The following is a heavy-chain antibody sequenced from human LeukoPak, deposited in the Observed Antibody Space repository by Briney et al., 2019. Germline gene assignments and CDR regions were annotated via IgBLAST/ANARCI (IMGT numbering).Heavy chain of an antibody. CDR2: IYYSGST. CDR3: ARLYSGSLGLVFDY. Sequence: PSETLSLTCTVSGGSISSYYWSWIRQPPGKGLEWIGYIYYSGSTNYSPSLKSRVTISVDTSKNQFSLKLSSVTAADTAVYYCARLYSGSLGLVFDYWGQGTLVTVSS. CDR1: GGSISSYY. V-gene: IGHV4-59*01. J-gene: IGHJ4*02. D-gene: IGHD6-25*01.